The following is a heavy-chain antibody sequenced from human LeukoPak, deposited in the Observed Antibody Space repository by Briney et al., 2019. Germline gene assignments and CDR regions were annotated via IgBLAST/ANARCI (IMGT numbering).Heavy chain of an antibody. CDR1: GFTFSSYG. CDR2: IRYDGSNK. V-gene: IGHV3-30*02. Sequence: GGSLRLSCAASGFTFSSYGMHWVRQAPGKGLEWVAFIRYDGSNKYYADSVKGRFTISRDNSKNTLYLQMNSLRAEDTAVYYCAKDAITIFGVVIRNYYYYMDVWGKGTTVTVSS. J-gene: IGHJ6*03. CDR3: AKDAITIFGVVIRNYYYYMDV. D-gene: IGHD3-3*01.